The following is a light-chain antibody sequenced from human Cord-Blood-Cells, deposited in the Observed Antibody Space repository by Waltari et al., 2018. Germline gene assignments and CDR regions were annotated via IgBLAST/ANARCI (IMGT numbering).Light chain of an antibody. CDR3: CSYAGWV. J-gene: IGLJ3*02. CDR1: SSDVGSYNL. V-gene: IGLV2-23*01. Sequence: QSALTQPASVSGSPGQSITISCTGTSSDVGSYNLVSWYQQHPGKAPKLMIYEGSKRPSGVSTRFSGSNSGDTASLTISGLQAEDEADYYCCSYAGWVFGGGTKLTVL. CDR2: EGS.